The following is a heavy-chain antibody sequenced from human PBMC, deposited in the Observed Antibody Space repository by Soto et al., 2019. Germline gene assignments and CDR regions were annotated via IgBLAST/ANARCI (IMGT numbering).Heavy chain of an antibody. J-gene: IGHJ4*02. CDR1: GYTFTNSD. D-gene: IGHD2-15*01. Sequence: GASVKVSCKASGYTFTNSDINWLRQSAGQGLEWMGWMNPDSGHAAYAQKFQGRVALTTSTSTSTVYMEMRSLGSEDTAVYYCARRPHCSGGICYYGLDNWGQGTLVTVSS. CDR3: ARRPHCSGGICYYGLDN. V-gene: IGHV1-8*01. CDR2: MNPDSGHA.